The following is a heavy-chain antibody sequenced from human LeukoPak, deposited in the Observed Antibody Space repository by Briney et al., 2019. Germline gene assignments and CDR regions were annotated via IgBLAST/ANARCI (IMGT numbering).Heavy chain of an antibody. CDR3: ARGPAGYS. V-gene: IGHV3-53*01. J-gene: IGHJ4*02. D-gene: IGHD1-1*01. Sequence: GGSLRLSCAASGFTVSSNHMSWVRQAPGKGLEWVSVIYSGGSTDYADSVKGRFTISRDNLKNTLYLQMNSLRAEDTAVYYCARGPAGYSWGQGTLVTFSS. CDR2: IYSGGST. CDR1: GFTVSSNH.